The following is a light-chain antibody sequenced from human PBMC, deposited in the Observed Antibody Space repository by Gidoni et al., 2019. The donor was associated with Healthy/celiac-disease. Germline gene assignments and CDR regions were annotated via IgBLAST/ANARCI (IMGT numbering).Light chain of an antibody. J-gene: IGLJ3*02. V-gene: IGLV2-14*03. Sequence: QSALTQPASVSGSPGQSITISCTGTSSDVGGYNYVPWYQQHPGKAPKRMIYDVSNRPSGVSSRFSGSKSGNTASLTISGLQAEDEADYYCSSYTSSSTLVFGGGTKLTVL. CDR2: DVS. CDR3: SSYTSSSTLV. CDR1: SSDVGGYNY.